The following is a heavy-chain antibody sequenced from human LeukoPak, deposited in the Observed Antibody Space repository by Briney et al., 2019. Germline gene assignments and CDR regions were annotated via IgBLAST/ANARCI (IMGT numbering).Heavy chain of an antibody. CDR2: FYHSGIT. Sequence: PSETLSLTCSVSGYSISSGYYWGWIRQPPGKGLEWIGSFYHSGITYYNPSLKSRVTISVDTSKNQFSLKLTSVTAADTAVYYCARGLFGVVVVAALNWFDPWGQGTLVTVSS. CDR3: ARGLFGVVVVAALNWFDP. D-gene: IGHD2-15*01. V-gene: IGHV4-38-2*02. CDR1: GYSISSGYY. J-gene: IGHJ5*02.